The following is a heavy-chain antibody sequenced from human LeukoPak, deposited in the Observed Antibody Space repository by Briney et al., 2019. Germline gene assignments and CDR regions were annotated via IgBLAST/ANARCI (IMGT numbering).Heavy chain of an antibody. CDR1: GDSISTYY. J-gene: IGHJ4*02. Sequence: PSETLSLTCTVSGDSISTYYWSWTRQPAGKGLEWIGRIYASGDRNYNPSLKSRVTMSVDTSNNQFFLNLDSRTAADTAVYYCARGGDYFDSSRFYSFDYWGQGILVTVSS. D-gene: IGHD3-22*01. CDR2: IYASGDR. CDR3: ARGGDYFDSSRFYSFDY. V-gene: IGHV4-4*07.